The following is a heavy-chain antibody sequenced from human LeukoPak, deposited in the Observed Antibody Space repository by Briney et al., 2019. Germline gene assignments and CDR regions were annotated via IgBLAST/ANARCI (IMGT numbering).Heavy chain of an antibody. J-gene: IGHJ4*02. V-gene: IGHV4-59*08. D-gene: IGHD1-26*01. Sequence: SETLSLTCTVSGSSISSYYWSWIRQPPGKGLEWIGYIYYSGSTNYNPSLKSRVTISVDTSKNQFSLKLSSVTAADTAVYYCARLRGATGYFDYWGQGTLVTVSS. CDR1: GSSISSYY. CDR3: ARLRGATGYFDY. CDR2: IYYSGST.